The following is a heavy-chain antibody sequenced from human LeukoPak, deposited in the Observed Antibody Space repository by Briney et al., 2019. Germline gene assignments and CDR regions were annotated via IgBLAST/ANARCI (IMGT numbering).Heavy chain of an antibody. CDR1: GFTFSSYA. CDR3: AKDRHSTTVRPRQDY. D-gene: IGHD4-17*01. CDR2: ISGSGGST. Sequence: GGSLRLSCVASGFTFSSYAMIWVRQAPGKGLEWVSAISGSGGSTYYADSVKGRFTIYRDNSKNTLYLQMNSLRAEETAVYYCAKDRHSTTVRPRQDYWGQGTLVTVSS. V-gene: IGHV3-23*01. J-gene: IGHJ4*02.